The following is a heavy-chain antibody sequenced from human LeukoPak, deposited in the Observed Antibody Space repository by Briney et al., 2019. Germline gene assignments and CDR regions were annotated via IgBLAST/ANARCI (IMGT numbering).Heavy chain of an antibody. CDR3: ARHRQLTVRRDAFDI. Sequence: SETLSLTCTVSGGSISSYYWSWIRQPAGKGLEWIGRIYTSGSTNYNPSLKSRVTMTVDTSKNQFSLKLSSVTAADTAVYYCARHRQLTVRRDAFDIWGQGTMVTVSS. CDR1: GGSISSYY. D-gene: IGHD3-9*01. CDR2: IYTSGST. V-gene: IGHV4-4*07. J-gene: IGHJ3*02.